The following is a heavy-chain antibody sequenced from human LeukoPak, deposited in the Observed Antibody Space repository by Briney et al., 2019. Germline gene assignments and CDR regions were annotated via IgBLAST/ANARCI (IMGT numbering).Heavy chain of an antibody. CDR2: IYYSGST. CDR3: ARVYHNYFDY. Sequence: PSETLSLTCTVSGGSISSGGYSWSWIRQHPGKGLEWIGYIYYSGSTYYNPSLKSRVTISVDTSKNQFSLKLSSVTAADTAVYYCARVYHNYFDYWGQGTLDTVSS. V-gene: IGHV4-31*03. D-gene: IGHD2-2*02. CDR1: GGSISSGGYS. J-gene: IGHJ4*02.